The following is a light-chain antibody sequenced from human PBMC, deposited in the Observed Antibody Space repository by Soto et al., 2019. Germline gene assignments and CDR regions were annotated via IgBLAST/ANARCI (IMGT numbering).Light chain of an antibody. CDR2: EVT. J-gene: IGLJ1*01. CDR3: SSYTTTNTPYV. V-gene: IGLV2-14*01. Sequence: QSVLTQPASVSGSPGQSITTSCSGTSSDVGAYNFVSWYQVHPGRAPKLIISEVTVRPSGVSHRFSGYKSGNSASLTISGLQAEDEADYYCSSYTTTNTPYVFGSGTQVTVL. CDR1: SSDVGAYNF.